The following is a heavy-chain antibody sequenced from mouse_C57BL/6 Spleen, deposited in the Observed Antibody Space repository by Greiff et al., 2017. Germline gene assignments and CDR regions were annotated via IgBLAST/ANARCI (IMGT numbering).Heavy chain of an antibody. CDR1: GYSITSGYY. Sequence: EVKLMESGPGLVKPSQSLSLTCSVTGYSITSGYYWNWIRQFPGNKLEWMGYISYDGSNNYNPSLKNRISITRDTSKNQFFLKLNSVTTEDTATYYCARYYYGSAYFDYWGQGTTLTVSS. D-gene: IGHD1-1*01. V-gene: IGHV3-6*01. CDR3: ARYYYGSAYFDY. J-gene: IGHJ2*01. CDR2: ISYDGSN.